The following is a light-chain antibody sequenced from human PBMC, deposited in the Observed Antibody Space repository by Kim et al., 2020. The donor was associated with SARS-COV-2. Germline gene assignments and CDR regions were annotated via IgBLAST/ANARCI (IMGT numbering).Light chain of an antibody. V-gene: IGLV1-40*01. Sequence: RGIISCTGSSSTTVGGYDVHWYQQLPGTAPNLLIYGNSSRPSGVPDRFSGSKSGTSASLAITGLQAEDEADYYCQSYDSSLSGSVFGGGTQLTVL. J-gene: IGLJ2*01. CDR2: GNS. CDR3: QSYDSSLSGSV. CDR1: SSTTVGGYD.